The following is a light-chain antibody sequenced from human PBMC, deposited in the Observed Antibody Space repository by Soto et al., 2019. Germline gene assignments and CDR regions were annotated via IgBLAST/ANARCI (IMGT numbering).Light chain of an antibody. CDR3: QQYGSSPRT. V-gene: IGKV3-20*01. CDR2: AAS. CDR1: QSVNSNY. J-gene: IGKJ1*01. Sequence: EIVMTQSPGTLSLSPGERVTLSCRASQSVNSNYLAWYQQKPGQSPRLLIYAASSRATGVPDRFSGSGSGTDFTLTISRLESEDFAVYYCQQYGSSPRTFGQGTKVKIK.